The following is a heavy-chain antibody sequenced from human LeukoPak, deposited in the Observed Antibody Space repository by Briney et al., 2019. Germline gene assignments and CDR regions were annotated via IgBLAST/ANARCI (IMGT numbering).Heavy chain of an antibody. CDR2: IWYDGSNK. Sequence: GGSLRLSCAASGFTFSSYGMHWVRQAPGKGLEWVAVIWYDGSNKYYADSVKGRFTISRDNSKNTLYLQMNSLRAEDTAVYYCNWNYVSRPFTEDYWGQGTLVTVSS. V-gene: IGHV3-33*01. J-gene: IGHJ4*02. CDR1: GFTFSSYG. CDR3: NWNYVSRPFTEDY. D-gene: IGHD1-7*01.